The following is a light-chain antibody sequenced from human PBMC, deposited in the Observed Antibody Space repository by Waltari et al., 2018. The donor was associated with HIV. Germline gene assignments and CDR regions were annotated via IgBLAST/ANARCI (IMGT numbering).Light chain of an antibody. V-gene: IGLV1-40*01. CDR1: SSNIRARFD. Sequence: SVLTQPPSVSGAPGQRVTIPCTGSSSNIRARFDVTLYQQLPGTAPKLLIYGNNNRPSGVPDRFSGSKSGTSASLAITGLQAEDEADYYCQSYDSSLSGSVFGGGTKLTVL. CDR2: GNN. CDR3: QSYDSSLSGSV. J-gene: IGLJ2*01.